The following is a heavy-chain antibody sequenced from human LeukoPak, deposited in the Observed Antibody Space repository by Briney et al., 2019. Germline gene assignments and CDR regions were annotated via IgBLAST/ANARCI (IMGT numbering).Heavy chain of an antibody. CDR1: GFTFSSYS. D-gene: IGHD7-27*01. Sequence: GGSLRLSCAASGFTFSSYSMNWVRQAPGKGLEWVSSISSSSSYIYYADSVKGRFTISRDNAKNSLYLQMNSLRAEDTAVYYCARAYTGDYDHWFDPWGQGTLVTVSS. CDR2: ISSSSSYI. V-gene: IGHV3-21*04. J-gene: IGHJ5*02. CDR3: ARAYTGDYDHWFDP.